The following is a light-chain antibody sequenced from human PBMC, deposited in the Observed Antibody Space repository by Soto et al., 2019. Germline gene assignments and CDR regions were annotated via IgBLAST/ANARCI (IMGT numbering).Light chain of an antibody. CDR1: SSVVGSYNL. J-gene: IGLJ1*01. V-gene: IGLV2-14*02. Sequence: QSVLTQPASVSGSPGQSITISCPGTSSVVGSYNLVSWYQQHPGKAPKLMISEGGERPSGISNRSSGSKSGNTASLTISGLQAEDEADYYCCSYTNNYSYVFGPGTKVTVL. CDR3: CSYTNNYSYV. CDR2: EGG.